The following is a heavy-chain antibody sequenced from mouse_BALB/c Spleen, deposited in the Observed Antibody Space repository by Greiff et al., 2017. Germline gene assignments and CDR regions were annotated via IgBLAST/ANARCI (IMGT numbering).Heavy chain of an antibody. J-gene: IGHJ4*01. Sequence: EVQLQQSGTVLARPGASVKMSCKASGYSFTSYWMHWVKQRPGQGLEWIGAIYPGNSDTSYNQKFKGKAKLTAVTSASTAYMELSSLTNEDSAVYYCTRGGYDGRDYAMDYWGQGTSVTVSS. V-gene: IGHV1-5*01. D-gene: IGHD2-14*01. CDR2: IYPGNSDT. CDR3: TRGGYDGRDYAMDY. CDR1: GYSFTSYW.